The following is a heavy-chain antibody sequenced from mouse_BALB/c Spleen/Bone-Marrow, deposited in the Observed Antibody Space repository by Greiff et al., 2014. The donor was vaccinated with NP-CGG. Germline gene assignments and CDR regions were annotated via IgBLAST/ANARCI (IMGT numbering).Heavy chain of an antibody. CDR3: AGMGYYGWLAY. J-gene: IGHJ3*01. Sequence: EVQLQQSGGGLVQPGGFLKLSCAASGFDFRTYWMSWVRQAPGKGLEWIGEINPDSKTKNYAPSLKDKFIISRDNAKNTLYLQMSKVRSEDAALYYCAGMGYYGWLAYWGQGTLVTVSA. CDR1: GFDFRTYW. CDR2: INPDSKTK. V-gene: IGHV4-1*02. D-gene: IGHD1-1*01.